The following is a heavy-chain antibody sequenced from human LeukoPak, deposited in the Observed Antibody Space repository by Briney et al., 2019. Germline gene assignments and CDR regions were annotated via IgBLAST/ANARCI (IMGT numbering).Heavy chain of an antibody. CDR1: GGPISSYY. V-gene: IGHV4-59*01. CDR3: ARDITGTTSFEY. D-gene: IGHD1-7*01. J-gene: IGHJ4*02. Sequence: SEPLSLTCTVSGGPISSYYWIWIRQPPGKALEWIGYIYYSGSTNYNPSLKSRVTISVDTSKNQFSLKLSSVAAADTAVYYCARDITGTTSFEYWGQGTLVTVSS. CDR2: IYYSGST.